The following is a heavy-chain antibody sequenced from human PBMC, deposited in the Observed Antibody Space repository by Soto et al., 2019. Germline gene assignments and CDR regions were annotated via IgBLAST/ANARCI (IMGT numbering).Heavy chain of an antibody. J-gene: IGHJ4*02. Sequence: ASLKVSCKVSGYTLTELSMHWVRQAPGKGLERMGGFDPEDGETIYAQKFQGRVTMTEDTSTDKAYMELSSLRSEDTAVYYFSTTLPEAAHYIAYCDPGILGTVS. D-gene: IGHD2-2*01. CDR2: FDPEDGET. CDR1: GYTLTELS. CDR3: STTLPEAAHYIAY. V-gene: IGHV1-24*01.